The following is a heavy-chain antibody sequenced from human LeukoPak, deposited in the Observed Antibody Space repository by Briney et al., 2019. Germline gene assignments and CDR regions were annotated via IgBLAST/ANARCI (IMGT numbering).Heavy chain of an antibody. CDR3: VKGIYSSGWSYFDY. CDR2: LSGSGITT. D-gene: IGHD6-19*01. Sequence: GGSLRLSCAASGFTFSNSAMSWVRQAPGKGLEWVSTLSGSGITTYYADSVKGRFTISRDNSKNTLYLQMNSLRAEDTAVYYCVKGIYSSGWSYFDYWGHGTLVTASS. J-gene: IGHJ4*01. CDR1: GFTFSNSA. V-gene: IGHV3-23*01.